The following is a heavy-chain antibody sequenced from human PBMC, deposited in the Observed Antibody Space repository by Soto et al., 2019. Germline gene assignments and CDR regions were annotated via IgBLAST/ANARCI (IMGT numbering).Heavy chain of an antibody. CDR2: INHSGST. Sequence: QVQLQQWGAGLLKPSETLSLTCAVYGGSFSGYYWSWIRQPPGKGLEWIGEINHSGSTNYNPSLKSRVTISVDTSKNQFSLKLSSVTAADTAVYYCARAIGWNLRGGSDYWGQGTLVTVSS. CDR3: ARAIGWNLRGGSDY. J-gene: IGHJ4*02. V-gene: IGHV4-34*01. CDR1: GGSFSGYY. D-gene: IGHD1-7*01.